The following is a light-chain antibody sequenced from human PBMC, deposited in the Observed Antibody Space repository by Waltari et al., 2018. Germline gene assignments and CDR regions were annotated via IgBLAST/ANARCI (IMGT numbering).Light chain of an antibody. Sequence: EIVLTQSPATLSLSPGERATLSCRASQSVSSYLGWHQQKHGQAPRLLIYDASNRATGIPARFSGSGSGTDFTLTISSLEPEDFAVYYCQQRSNWPGTFGQGTKLEI. CDR1: QSVSSY. CDR3: QQRSNWPGT. V-gene: IGKV3-11*01. CDR2: DAS. J-gene: IGKJ2*01.